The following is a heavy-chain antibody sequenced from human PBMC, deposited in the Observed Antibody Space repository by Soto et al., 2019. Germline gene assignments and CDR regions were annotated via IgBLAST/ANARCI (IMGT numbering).Heavy chain of an antibody. D-gene: IGHD2-2*01. CDR1: GTSISSYY. J-gene: IGHJ4*02. V-gene: IGHV4-59*01. CDR3: ARSNSYALDY. Sequence: SETLSLTCTVSGTSISSYYWSWIRQPPGKGLEWIANIHYSGTTNYNPSLASRVTLSVDTSKNQSSLKMTSVTAADRAMYFWARSNSYALDYWGRGTLVT. CDR2: IHYSGTT.